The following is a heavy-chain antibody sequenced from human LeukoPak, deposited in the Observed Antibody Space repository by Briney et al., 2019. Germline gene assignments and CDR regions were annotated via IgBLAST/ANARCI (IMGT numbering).Heavy chain of an antibody. Sequence: GGSLRLSCAASGFTFSNYAMSWVRQAPGKGLEWVSSVSSTGGTTYYADSVKGRFTISKDNSKNMLYLQMNSLRAEDTAVYYCAKGSNWNYLYYFDYWGQGTLVTVSS. V-gene: IGHV3-23*01. D-gene: IGHD1-7*01. J-gene: IGHJ4*02. CDR3: AKGSNWNYLYYFDY. CDR1: GFTFSNYA. CDR2: VSSTGGTT.